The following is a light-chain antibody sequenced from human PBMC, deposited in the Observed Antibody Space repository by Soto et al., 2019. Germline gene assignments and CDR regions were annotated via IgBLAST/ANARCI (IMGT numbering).Light chain of an antibody. CDR3: QHYNNWTLT. V-gene: IGKV3-15*01. CDR1: QSVSGN. CDR2: GAS. J-gene: IGKJ4*01. Sequence: EIVMTQSPATLSVSPGERATLSCRASQSVSGNLAWYQQQPGQPPRLLIYGASTRATGIPARFSGSGSGTEFTLTISCLQYEDFAVYYCQHYNNWTLTFGGGTKVEIK.